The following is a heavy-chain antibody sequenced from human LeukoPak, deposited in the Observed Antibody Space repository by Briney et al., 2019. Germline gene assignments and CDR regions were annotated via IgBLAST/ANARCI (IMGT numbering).Heavy chain of an antibody. CDR3: AKVPLSQGSGSYPFDY. J-gene: IGHJ4*02. Sequence: PGGSLRLSCAASGFTFSNYGIHWVRQAPGKGLEWVAAISYDGSNKYYADSVKGRFTISRDNSKNTLYLQMNSLRAEDTAVYYCAKVPLSQGSGSYPFDYWGQGTLVTVSS. CDR2: ISYDGSNK. D-gene: IGHD3-10*01. V-gene: IGHV3-30*18. CDR1: GFTFSNYG.